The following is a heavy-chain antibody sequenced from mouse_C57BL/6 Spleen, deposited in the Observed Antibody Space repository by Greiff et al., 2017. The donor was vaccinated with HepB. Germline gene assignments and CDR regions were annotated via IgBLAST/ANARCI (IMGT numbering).Heavy chain of an antibody. J-gene: IGHJ3*01. CDR3: ARGPTMVTTGPFAY. D-gene: IGHD2-9*01. V-gene: IGHV5-4*01. CDR2: ISDGGSYT. CDR1: GFTFSSYA. Sequence: EVQGVESGGGLVKPGGSLKLSCAASGFTFSSYAMSWVRQTPEKRLEWVATISDGGSYTYYPDNVKGRFTISRDNAKNNLYLQMSHLKSEDTAMYYCARGPTMVTTGPFAYWGQGTLVTVSA.